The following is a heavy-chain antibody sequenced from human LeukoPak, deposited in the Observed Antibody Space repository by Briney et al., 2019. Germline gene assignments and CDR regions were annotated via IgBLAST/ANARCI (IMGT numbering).Heavy chain of an antibody. CDR3: ATSGTITTGATYFDY. CDR2: MNPNSGNT. V-gene: IGHV1-8*01. D-gene: IGHD1-14*01. Sequence: ASVKVSCKASGYTFTSYDINWVRQATGQGLEWMGWMNPNSGNTGYAQKFQGRVTMTRNTSISTAYMELSSLRSEDTAVYYCATSGTITTGATYFDYWGQGTLVTVSS. J-gene: IGHJ4*02. CDR1: GYTFTSYD.